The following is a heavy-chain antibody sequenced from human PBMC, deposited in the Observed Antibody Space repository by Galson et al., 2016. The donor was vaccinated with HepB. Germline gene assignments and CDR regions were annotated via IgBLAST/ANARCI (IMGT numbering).Heavy chain of an antibody. CDR3: AGDKGITGTSVWFDP. CDR2: IIPIVGTT. J-gene: IGHJ5*02. D-gene: IGHD1-20*01. Sequence: SVKVSCKASGGTFSTYKISWVRQAPAQGLEWMGAIIPIVGTTNYAQKFQGRVTITADESTSTAYMELSSLRYEDTAVYYCAGDKGITGTSVWFDPWGRERWSSSPQ. CDR1: GGTFSTYK. V-gene: IGHV1-69*13.